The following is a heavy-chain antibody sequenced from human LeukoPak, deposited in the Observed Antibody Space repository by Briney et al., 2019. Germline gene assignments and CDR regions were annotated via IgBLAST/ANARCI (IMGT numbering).Heavy chain of an antibody. CDR1: GFTFTNYA. D-gene: IGHD3-22*01. Sequence: GGSPRLSCAASGFTFTNYAIDWVRQAPGRGLGWVSGISGRGGNTYYAASVKGRFTISRDNSKNTLYLQMNSLTADDTAIYYCAKDLNRVTLTGMAPGRGIDYWGQGVLVTVSS. V-gene: IGHV3-23*01. J-gene: IGHJ4*02. CDR2: ISGRGGNT. CDR3: AKDLNRVTLTGMAPGRGIDY.